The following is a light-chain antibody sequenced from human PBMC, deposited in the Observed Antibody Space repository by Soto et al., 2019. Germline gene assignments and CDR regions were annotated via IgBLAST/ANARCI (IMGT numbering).Light chain of an antibody. CDR1: QTVFSSSTNQNY. J-gene: IGKJ3*01. Sequence: DIVMTQSPDSLAVSLGERATINCRSSQTVFSSSTNQNYLAWYQQRPGQPPKLLIYWASTRESGVPDRFSGSGSGADFALTISSLHAEDVAVYYCQQYYRTPLTFGPGTKVEIK. CDR2: WAS. V-gene: IGKV4-1*01. CDR3: QQYYRTPLT.